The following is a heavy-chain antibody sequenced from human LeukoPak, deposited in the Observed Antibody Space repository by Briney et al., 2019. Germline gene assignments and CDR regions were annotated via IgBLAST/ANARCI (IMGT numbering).Heavy chain of an antibody. J-gene: IGHJ4*02. CDR2: ISAYNGYT. CDR1: GYTFTSYG. Sequence: ASVKVSCTASGYTFTSYGISWVRQAPGQGLEWMGWISAYNGYTNYAQKLQGRVTMTTDTSTSTAYMELRSLRADDTAVYYCASAYDSSGYYYYWGQGTLVTVSS. V-gene: IGHV1-18*01. D-gene: IGHD3-22*01. CDR3: ASAYDSSGYYYY.